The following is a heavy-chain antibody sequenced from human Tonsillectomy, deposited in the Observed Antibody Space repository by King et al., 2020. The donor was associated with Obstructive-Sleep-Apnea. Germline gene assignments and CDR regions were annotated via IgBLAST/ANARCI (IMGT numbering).Heavy chain of an antibody. Sequence: QLVQSGGGVVQPGGSLRLSCAASGFTFSSYGMHWVRQAPGKGLEWVAFTRFDGSIKYYADSVKGRFTISRDNSKNTLYLQMNSLRAEDTAVYYCAKDVATTQGSDAFDIWGQGTTVTVSS. D-gene: IGHD2-15*01. CDR1: GFTFSSYG. V-gene: IGHV3-30*02. J-gene: IGHJ3*02. CDR2: TRFDGSIK. CDR3: AKDVATTQGSDAFDI.